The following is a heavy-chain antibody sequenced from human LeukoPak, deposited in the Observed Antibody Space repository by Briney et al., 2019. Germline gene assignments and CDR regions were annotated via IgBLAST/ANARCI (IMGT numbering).Heavy chain of an antibody. V-gene: IGHV1-69*13. CDR1: GYTFINYG. CDR2: IIPIFGTA. CDR3: AREGLDAFDI. D-gene: IGHD3/OR15-3a*01. J-gene: IGHJ3*02. Sequence: SVKVSCKASGYTFINYGISWVRQAPGQGLEWMGGIIPIFGTANYAQKFQGRVTITADESTSTAYMELSSLRSEDTAVYYCAREGLDAFDIWGQGTMVTVSS.